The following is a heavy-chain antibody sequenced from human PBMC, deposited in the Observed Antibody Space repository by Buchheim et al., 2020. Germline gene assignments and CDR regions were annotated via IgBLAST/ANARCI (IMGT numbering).Heavy chain of an antibody. Sequence: QVQLVESGGGVVQPGRSLRLSCAASGFTFSSYGMHWVRQAPGKGLEGVAVISYDGSNKYYADSVKGRFTISRDNSKNTLYLQMNSLRAEDTAVYYCAKDPIFRQYRTYGMDVWGQGTT. CDR2: ISYDGSNK. CDR3: AKDPIFRQYRTYGMDV. J-gene: IGHJ6*02. D-gene: IGHD3-9*01. CDR1: GFTFSSYG. V-gene: IGHV3-30*18.